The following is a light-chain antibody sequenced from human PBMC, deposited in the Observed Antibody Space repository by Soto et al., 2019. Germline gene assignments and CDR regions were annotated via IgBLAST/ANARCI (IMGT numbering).Light chain of an antibody. CDR1: NSDVGAYSY. CDR2: DVG. CDR3: SSYTAFTTYV. J-gene: IGLJ1*01. Sequence: QSVLTQPASVSRSPGQSITISCTGTNSDVGAYSYVSWYQQYPGKAPKLLIYDVGARPSGISDRFSGSKSGNTASLTISGLQAEDEADYYCSSYTAFTTYVFGSGTKVTVL. V-gene: IGLV2-14*03.